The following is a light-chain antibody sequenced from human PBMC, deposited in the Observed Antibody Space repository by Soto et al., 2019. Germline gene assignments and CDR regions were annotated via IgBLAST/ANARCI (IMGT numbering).Light chain of an antibody. Sequence: DIQITQSPSSLSASVGDRVTITCRSSQGIRNDLGWYQQKPGKAPKRLIYAASSLQSGVPSRFSGRGSGTAFPPTISSLQPEDFATYYCQQYDSYSLTFGGGTKVDIK. V-gene: IGKV1-17*01. CDR1: QGIRND. CDR3: QQYDSYSLT. CDR2: AAS. J-gene: IGKJ4*01.